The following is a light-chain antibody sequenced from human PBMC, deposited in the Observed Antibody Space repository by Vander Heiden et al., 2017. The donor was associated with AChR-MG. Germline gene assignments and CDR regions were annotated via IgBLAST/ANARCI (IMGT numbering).Light chain of an antibody. Sequence: SYELTQPPSVSVSPGQTVNITCSGDKLVTKYVSWYQQKSGQSPVLVIFQDVKRPSEIPERFSGSKAGNTATLTVTGAQPMDEADYYCQAWDVTTIFGGGTKLNVL. J-gene: IGLJ2*01. CDR3: QAWDVTTI. CDR1: KLVTKY. CDR2: QDV. V-gene: IGLV3-1*01.